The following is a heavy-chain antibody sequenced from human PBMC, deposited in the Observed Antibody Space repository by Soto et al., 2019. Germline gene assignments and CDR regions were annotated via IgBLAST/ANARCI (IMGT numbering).Heavy chain of an antibody. CDR1: GYTFTGYY. V-gene: IGHV1-2*04. CDR3: CTSLYYYYGMDV. Sequence: ASVKVSCKASGYTFTGYYMHWVRQAPGQGLEWMGWINPNSGGTNYAQKFQGWVTMTRDTPISTAYMELSRLRSDDTAVYYCCTSLYYYYGMDVWGQGTTVTVSS. D-gene: IGHD2-2*01. CDR2: INPNSGGT. J-gene: IGHJ6*02.